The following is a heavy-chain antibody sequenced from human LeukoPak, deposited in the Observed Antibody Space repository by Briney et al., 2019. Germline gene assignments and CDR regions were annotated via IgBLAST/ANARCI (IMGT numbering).Heavy chain of an antibody. D-gene: IGHD4-17*01. CDR1: GFTFSSYG. CDR3: AKKPYGDSLRYFDY. CDR2: ISYDGSNK. Sequence: GGSLRLSCAASGFTFSSYGMHWVRQAPGKGLEWVAVISYDGSNKYYADSVKGRFTISGDNSKNTLYLQMNSLRAEDTAVYYCAKKPYGDSLRYFDYWGQGTLVTVSS. V-gene: IGHV3-30*18. J-gene: IGHJ4*02.